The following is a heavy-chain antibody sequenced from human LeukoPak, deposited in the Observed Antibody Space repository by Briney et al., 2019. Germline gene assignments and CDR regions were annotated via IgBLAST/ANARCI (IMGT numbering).Heavy chain of an antibody. CDR1: DGSISSHY. CDR3: ARDYLGGNPDAFDI. D-gene: IGHD4-23*01. V-gene: IGHV4-59*11. CDR2: IYYSGST. Sequence: PSETLSPTVTVSDGSISSHYWSWIRQPPGKGLEWIGYIYYSGSTNYNPSLKSRVTISVDTSKNQFSLKLSSVTAADTAVYYCARDYLGGNPDAFDIWGQGTMVTVSS. J-gene: IGHJ3*02.